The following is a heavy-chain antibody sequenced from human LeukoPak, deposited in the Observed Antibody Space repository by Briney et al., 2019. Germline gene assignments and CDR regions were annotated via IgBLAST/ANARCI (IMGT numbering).Heavy chain of an antibody. J-gene: IGHJ4*02. Sequence: PGESLKISCKGSGYSFTSYWISWVRQMPGKGLEWMGRIDPSDSYTNYSPSFQGHVTISADKPISTAYLQWSSLKASDTAMYYCARQDYDSPESGYWGQGTLVTVSS. CDR3: ARQDYDSPESGY. CDR1: GYSFTSYW. D-gene: IGHD3-22*01. V-gene: IGHV5-10-1*01. CDR2: IDPSDSYT.